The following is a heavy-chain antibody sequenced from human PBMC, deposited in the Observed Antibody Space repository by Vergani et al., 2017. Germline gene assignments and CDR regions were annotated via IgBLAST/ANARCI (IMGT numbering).Heavy chain of an antibody. CDR3: ARDLRYYGSGSYLPEHYYYGMDV. J-gene: IGHJ6*02. Sequence: QVQLVESGGGVVQPGRSLRLSCAASGFTFSSYAMHWVRQAPGKGLEWVAVISYDGGNKYYADSVKGRFTISRDNSKNTLYLQMNSLRAEDTAVYYCARDLRYYGSGSYLPEHYYYGMDVWGQGTTVTVSS. D-gene: IGHD3-10*01. CDR1: GFTFSSYA. V-gene: IGHV3-30-3*01. CDR2: ISYDGGNK.